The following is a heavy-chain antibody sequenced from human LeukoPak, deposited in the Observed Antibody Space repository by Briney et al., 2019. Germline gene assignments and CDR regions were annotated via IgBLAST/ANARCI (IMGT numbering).Heavy chain of an antibody. J-gene: IGHJ6*03. CDR1: GGSISSATYY. D-gene: IGHD1-14*01. CDR2: IYHSGST. Sequence: SETLSLTCTVSGGSISSATYYWGWIRQPPGKGLEWIGSIYHSGSTYYNPSLKSRVTISVDTSKNQFSLRLSSLTAADTALYYCARDRKYYYHMDVWGKGTTVTVSS. CDR3: ARDRKYYYHMDV. V-gene: IGHV4-39*07.